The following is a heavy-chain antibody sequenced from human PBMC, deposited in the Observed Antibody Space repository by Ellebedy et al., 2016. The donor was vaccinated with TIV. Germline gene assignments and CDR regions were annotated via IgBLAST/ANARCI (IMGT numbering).Heavy chain of an antibody. D-gene: IGHD2-2*01. V-gene: IGHV1-2*02. CDR3: AALPYISRSSAF. CDR1: GYTFTGYY. CDR2: IYPNSGGT. Sequence: ASVKVSCKASGYTFTGYYMHWVRQAPGQGLEWMGWIYPNSGGTAYAQKFQGRVTMTSDTSISTAYMELSSLRSDDTAVYYCAALPYISRSSAFWGQGTLVTVSS. J-gene: IGHJ4*02.